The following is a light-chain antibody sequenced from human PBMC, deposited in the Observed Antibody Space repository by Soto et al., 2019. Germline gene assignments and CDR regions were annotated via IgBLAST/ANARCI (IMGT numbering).Light chain of an antibody. J-gene: IGKJ1*01. CDR2: GAS. V-gene: IGKV3-20*01. Sequence: EIVLTQSPGTLSLSPGERATLSCRASQSVSSSYLAWYQQKPGQAPRLLIYGASSRATGIPDRFSGSGSGTDFTLTISRLEPEDSAVYYCQQYGSSPPGTFGQGTKVDI. CDR1: QSVSSSY. CDR3: QQYGSSPPGT.